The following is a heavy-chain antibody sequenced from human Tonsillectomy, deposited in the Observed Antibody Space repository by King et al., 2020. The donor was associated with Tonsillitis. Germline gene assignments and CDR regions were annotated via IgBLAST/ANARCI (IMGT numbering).Heavy chain of an antibody. CDR2: IYPGDSDT. CDR3: ARRPGMGRIGPAGAFDI. V-gene: IGHV5-51*01. J-gene: IGHJ3*02. Sequence: QLVQSGAEVKKPGESLKISCKGSGYSFTTYWIGWVRQMPGKGLEWMGIIYPGDSDTRYSPSFQGQVTISADKSISTAYLQWRSLKASDIAMYYCARRPGMGRIGPAGAFDIWGQGTMVTVSS. CDR1: GYSFTTYW. D-gene: IGHD6-13*01.